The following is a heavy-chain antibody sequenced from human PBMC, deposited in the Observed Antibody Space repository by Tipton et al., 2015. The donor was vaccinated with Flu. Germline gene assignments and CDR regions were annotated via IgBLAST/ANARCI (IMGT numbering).Heavy chain of an antibody. CDR2: ISFSGDNT. CDR1: GFTFSTYG. V-gene: IGHV3-30*18. CDR3: AKDGPKLQYFDS. Sequence: SLRLSCTASGFTFSTYGMHWIRQSPGRGLESVAVISFSGDNTFHADSVKGRFTISRDNSNNIVYLQMDNLTTDDSAIYYCAKDGPKLQYFDSWGQGVLVTVSS. D-gene: IGHD2/OR15-2a*01. J-gene: IGHJ4*02.